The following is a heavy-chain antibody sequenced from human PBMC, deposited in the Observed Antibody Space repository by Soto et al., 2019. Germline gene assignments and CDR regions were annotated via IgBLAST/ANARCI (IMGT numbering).Heavy chain of an antibody. CDR3: ARDFERRDYCYYSYGMDV. V-gene: IGHV3-33*01. CDR1: GFTFSSYG. D-gene: IGHD4-17*01. Sequence: GGSLRLSCAASGFTFSSYGMHWVRQAPGKGLEWVAVIWYDGSNKYYADSVKGRFTISRDNSKNTLYLQMNSLRAEDTAVYYCARDFERRDYCYYSYGMDVWGKGTTVTVSS. CDR2: IWYDGSNK. J-gene: IGHJ6*04.